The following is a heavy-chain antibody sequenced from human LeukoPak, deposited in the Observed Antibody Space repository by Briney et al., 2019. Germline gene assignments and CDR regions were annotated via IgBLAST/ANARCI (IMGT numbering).Heavy chain of an antibody. CDR2: ISSSGSTR. Sequence: PGGSLRLSCAASGFTFSDYYMSWVRQAPGKGLEWVSYISSSGSTRYYADSVKGRFTISRDNAKNSLYLQMNSLRAEDTAVYYCAKRPPLTTVTPGFDPWGQGTLVTVSS. J-gene: IGHJ5*02. CDR1: GFTFSDYY. D-gene: IGHD4-11*01. V-gene: IGHV3-11*01. CDR3: AKRPPLTTVTPGFDP.